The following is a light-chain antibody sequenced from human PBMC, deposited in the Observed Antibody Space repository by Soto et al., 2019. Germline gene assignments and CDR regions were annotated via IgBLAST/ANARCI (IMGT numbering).Light chain of an antibody. J-gene: IGLJ2*01. CDR2: QVT. CDR3: SSYTGFSTDIL. Sequence: QSVLTQPPSASGSPGQSVTISCTGSSSDVGGYEYVSWYQHHAGTAPKLIMYQVTNRPSGVSDRFSASKSGDTASLTISGLQAEDEAIYYCSSYTGFSTDILFGGGTKLTVL. CDR1: SSDVGGYEY. V-gene: IGLV2-8*01.